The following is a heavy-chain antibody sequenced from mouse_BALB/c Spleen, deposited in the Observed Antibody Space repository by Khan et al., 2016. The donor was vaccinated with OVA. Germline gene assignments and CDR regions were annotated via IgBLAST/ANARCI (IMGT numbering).Heavy chain of an antibody. CDR1: GLTFTDYY. CDR3: ARETVVDIYWYFDV. CDR2: IRNKPNGYTT. V-gene: IGHV7-3*02. Sequence: EVELVESGGGLVQPGGSLRLSCATSGLTFTDYYMSWVRQPPGKALEWLGFIRNKPNGYTTEYSASVKGRFTISRDNSQSIVYLQMNTLRAEDSATYYCARETVVDIYWYFDVWGAGTTVTVSS. J-gene: IGHJ1*01. D-gene: IGHD1-1*01.